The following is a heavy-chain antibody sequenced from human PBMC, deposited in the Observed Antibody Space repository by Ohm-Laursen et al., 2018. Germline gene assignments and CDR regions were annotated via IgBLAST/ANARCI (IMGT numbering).Heavy chain of an antibody. D-gene: IGHD5-24*01. CDR2: ISYDGSNK. CDR1: GFTFSGYG. Sequence: SLRLSCAASGFTFSGYGMHWVRQAPGKGLAWVAVISYDGSNKYYADSVRGRFTISRDNSKNTLYLQMSSLRAEDTAVYYCAKDRGRLQYLDYWGQGTLVTVSS. CDR3: AKDRGRLQYLDY. J-gene: IGHJ4*02. V-gene: IGHV3-30*18.